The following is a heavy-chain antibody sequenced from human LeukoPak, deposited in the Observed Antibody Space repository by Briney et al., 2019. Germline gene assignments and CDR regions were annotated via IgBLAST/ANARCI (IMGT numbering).Heavy chain of an antibody. CDR2: IIHTGVET. Sequence: GGSLRLSCAASGFTFSSYWMSWVRQAPGWGLEWVAAIIHTGVETYHADSVKGRFTLSRDNSENMVHLQMNSLTVDDTAVYYCVRDPFDSSGHDQGAYWGQGALVTVSS. CDR3: VRDPFDSSGHDQGAY. CDR1: GFTFSSYW. J-gene: IGHJ4*02. V-gene: IGHV3-23*01. D-gene: IGHD3-22*01.